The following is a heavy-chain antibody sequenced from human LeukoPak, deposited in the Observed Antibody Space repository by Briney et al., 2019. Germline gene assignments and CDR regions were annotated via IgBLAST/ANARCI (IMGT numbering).Heavy chain of an antibody. J-gene: IGHJ5*02. CDR1: GYTFTGYY. CDR2: INPNSGGT. D-gene: IGHD6-19*01. V-gene: IGHV1-2*02. CDR3: AREWIAVAGTVSP. Sequence: ASVKVSCKASGYTFTGYYTHWVRQAPGQGLEWMGWINPNSGGTNYAQKFQGRVTMTRDTSISTAYMELSRLRSDDTAVYYCAREWIAVAGTVSPWGQGTLVTVSS.